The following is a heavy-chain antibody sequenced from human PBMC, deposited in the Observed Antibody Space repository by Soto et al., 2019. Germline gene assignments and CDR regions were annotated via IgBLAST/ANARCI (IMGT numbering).Heavy chain of an antibody. D-gene: IGHD6-13*01. CDR1: GYTFITHT. V-gene: IGHV1-3*01. J-gene: IGHJ3*01. CDR3: ARDIEQQLVRGAFDF. Sequence: GASVKVSCKASGYTFITHTLHWVRQAPGQRLEWMGWINADNGNTKYSQKFQGRVTITRDTSANTAYMELSSLRSEDTAVYYCARDIEQQLVRGAFDFWGQGTMVTV. CDR2: INADNGNT.